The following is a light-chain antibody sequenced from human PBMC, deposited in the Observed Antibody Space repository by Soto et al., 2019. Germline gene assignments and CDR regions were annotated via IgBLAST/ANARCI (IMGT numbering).Light chain of an antibody. CDR2: WAS. CDR3: QQYYTTPYT. CDR1: QSVFYSSNNKNY. V-gene: IGKV4-1*01. Sequence: DIVMTQSPDSLAVSLGERATINCKSSQSVFYSSNNKNYLAWYQQKPGQPPKLLIYWASTRQSGVPDRFSGSGSGTDFTLTINNLQSEDVAVYFCQQYYTTPYTFGQGTKLEIK. J-gene: IGKJ2*01.